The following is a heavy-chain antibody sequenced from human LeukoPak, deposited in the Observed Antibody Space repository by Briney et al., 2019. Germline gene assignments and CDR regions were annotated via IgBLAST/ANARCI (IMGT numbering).Heavy chain of an antibody. V-gene: IGHV4-39*01. CDR1: GGSISSSSYY. J-gene: IGHJ4*02. CDR2: IYYSGST. D-gene: IGHD3-22*01. Sequence: SETLSLTCTVSGGSISSSSYYWGWIRQPPGKGLEWTGSIYYSGSTYYNPSLKSRVTISVDTSKNQFSLKLSSVTAADTAVYYCASPRSYDSSGYYFDYWGQGTLVTVSS. CDR3: ASPRSYDSSGYYFDY.